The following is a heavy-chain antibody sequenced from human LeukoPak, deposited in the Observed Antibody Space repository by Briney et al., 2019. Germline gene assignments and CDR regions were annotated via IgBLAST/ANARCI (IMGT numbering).Heavy chain of an antibody. CDR1: GFTFSSYA. J-gene: IGHJ6*02. V-gene: IGHV3-30-3*01. CDR3: ARDLVVPAAYYGMDV. D-gene: IGHD2-2*01. Sequence: GRSLRLSCAASGFTFSSYAMHWVRQAPGKGLEWVAVISYDGSNKYYADSVKVRFTISRDNSKNTLYLQMNSLRAEDTAVYYCARDLVVPAAYYGMDVWGQGTTVTVSS. CDR2: ISYDGSNK.